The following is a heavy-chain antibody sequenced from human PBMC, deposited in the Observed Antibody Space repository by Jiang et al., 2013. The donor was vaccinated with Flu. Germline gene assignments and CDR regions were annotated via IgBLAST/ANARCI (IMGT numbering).Heavy chain of an antibody. CDR3: AREGGGYCSGGSCRAVDY. CDR2: NHSGST. Sequence: NHSGSTNYNPSLKSRVTISVDTSKNQFSLKLSSVTAADTAVYYCAREGGGYCSGGSCRAVDYWGQGTLVTVSS. J-gene: IGHJ4*02. D-gene: IGHD2-15*01. V-gene: IGHV4-34*01.